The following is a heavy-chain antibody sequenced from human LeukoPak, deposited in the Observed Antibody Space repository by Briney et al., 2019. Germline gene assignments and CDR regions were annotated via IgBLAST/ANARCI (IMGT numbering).Heavy chain of an antibody. Sequence: GSLRLSCAASGFTFSSYGMHRVRQAPGKGLEWVAFIRYDGSNKYYADSVKGRFTISRDNSKNTLYLQMNSLRAEDTAVYYCAKDEKGYSGYDAFSYYFDYWGQGTLVTVSS. CDR2: IRYDGSNK. CDR1: GFTFSSYG. D-gene: IGHD5-12*01. V-gene: IGHV3-30*02. J-gene: IGHJ4*02. CDR3: AKDEKGYSGYDAFSYYFDY.